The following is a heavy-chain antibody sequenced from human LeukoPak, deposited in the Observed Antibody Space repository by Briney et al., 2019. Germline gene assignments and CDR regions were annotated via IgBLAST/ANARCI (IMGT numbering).Heavy chain of an antibody. CDR3: ARGCSSTSCWLRMDV. Sequence: SETLSLTCTVSGGSISNSGYCWGWIRQPPGKGLEWIGAFYYSGSTYYNPSLESRLTISADTSKNQFSLKLSPVTAADTAVYYCARGCSSTSCWLRMDVWGQGTTVTVSS. CDR2: FYYSGST. D-gene: IGHD2-2*01. CDR1: GGSISNSGYC. J-gene: IGHJ6*02. V-gene: IGHV4-39*01.